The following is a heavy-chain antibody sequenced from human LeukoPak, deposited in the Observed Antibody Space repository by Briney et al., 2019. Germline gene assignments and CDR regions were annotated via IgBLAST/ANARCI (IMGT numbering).Heavy chain of an antibody. D-gene: IGHD1-26*01. CDR1: GGSISSSSYY. CDR2: IYYSGST. CDR3: ARARSGKWGFDY. V-gene: IGHV4-39*07. Sequence: SETLSLTCTVSGGSISSSSYYWGWLRQPPGRGLEWIGSIYYSGSTNYNPSLKSRVTISVDTSKHQFSLKLSSVTAADTAVYYCARARSGKWGFDYWGQGTLVTVSS. J-gene: IGHJ4*02.